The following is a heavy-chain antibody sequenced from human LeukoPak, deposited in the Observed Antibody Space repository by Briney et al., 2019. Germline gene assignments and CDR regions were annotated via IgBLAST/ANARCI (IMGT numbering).Heavy chain of an antibody. V-gene: IGHV4-38-2*02. Sequence: SETLSLTRTVSYYSMRSGYYWGWNRQPPGKGLEWIGSIYHNGDTYYIPSLKSRVTISVDTSKNQFYLKLSSVTAADTAVDFCSRDLPVAGTGSGYWGQGTLVTVSS. CDR3: SRDLPVAGTGSGY. J-gene: IGHJ4*02. D-gene: IGHD6-19*01. CDR2: IYHNGDT. CDR1: YYSMRSGYY.